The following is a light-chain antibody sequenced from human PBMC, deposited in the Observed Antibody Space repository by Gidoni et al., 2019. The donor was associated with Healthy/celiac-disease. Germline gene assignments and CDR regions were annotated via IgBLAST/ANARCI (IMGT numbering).Light chain of an antibody. CDR3: QQSYSTPVT. CDR2: AAS. V-gene: IGKV1-39*01. J-gene: IGKJ2*01. Sequence: EIKMTKQPAYLPASVGDRVTITCRASQSISSYLNRYQQKPGKAPKLLTDAASSYQSGVPSRFGGSVSETDFTLSISSLLPEYFSTYDCQQSYSTPVTFGQGTKLEIK. CDR1: QSISSY.